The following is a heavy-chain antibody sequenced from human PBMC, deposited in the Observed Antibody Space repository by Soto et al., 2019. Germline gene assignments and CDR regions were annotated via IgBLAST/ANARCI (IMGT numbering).Heavy chain of an antibody. Sequence: AETLSPTSTVSGFSLGSYESNLIRHPPGKGLEWIGYIYYSGSTYYNPSLKSRVTISVDTSKNQFSLKLSSVTAADTAVYYCARVPGADYGDYVFDYWGQGNLVTVSA. CDR2: IYYSGST. D-gene: IGHD4-17*01. CDR1: GFSLGSYE. J-gene: IGHJ4*02. V-gene: IGHV4-59*08. CDR3: ARVPGADYGDYVFDY.